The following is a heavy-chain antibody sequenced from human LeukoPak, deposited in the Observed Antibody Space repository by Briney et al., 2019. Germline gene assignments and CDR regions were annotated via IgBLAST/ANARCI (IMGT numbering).Heavy chain of an antibody. V-gene: IGHV3-23*01. CDR2: IRGSGGTT. D-gene: IGHD5-24*01. J-gene: IGHJ3*02. CDR1: GFTFSTYV. Sequence: GGSLRLSCAASGFTFSTYVMSWVRQAPGQALEWVSGIRGSGGTTYYADSVKGRFTISRDNSKNTLYLQMNSLGAEDTAVYYCAKHVDGDASDMWGQGTMVTVSS. CDR3: AKHVDGDASDM.